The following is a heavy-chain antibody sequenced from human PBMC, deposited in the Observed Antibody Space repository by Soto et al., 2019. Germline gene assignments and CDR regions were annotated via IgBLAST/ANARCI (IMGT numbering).Heavy chain of an antibody. J-gene: IGHJ2*01. CDR1: EVTITSYS. CDR3: AKDLCFVRSDGTIRGPFPVSAFLNRSSDL. Sequence: GSRTLSRAASEVTITSYSMNWDRQAPGKGLEWVSAISGSGGSTYYADSVKGRFTISRDNSKNTLYLQMISLRAEDTAVYYCAKDLCFVRSDGTIRGPFPVSAFLNRSSDL. CDR2: ISGSGGST. D-gene: IGHD3-10*02. V-gene: IGHV3-23*01.